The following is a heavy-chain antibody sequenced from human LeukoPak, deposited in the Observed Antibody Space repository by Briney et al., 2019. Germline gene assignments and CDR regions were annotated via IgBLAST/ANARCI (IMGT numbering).Heavy chain of an antibody. CDR3: ARDAAMAVAGTYGYYYYYGMDV. J-gene: IGHJ6*02. Sequence: GGSLRLSCAASGFTFSSYWMSWVRQAPGKGLEWVANIKQDGSEKYYVDSVKGRFTISRDNAKNSLYLQMNSLRAEDTAVYYCARDAAMAVAGTYGYYYYYGMDVWGQGTTVTVSS. CDR2: IKQDGSEK. D-gene: IGHD6-19*01. V-gene: IGHV3-7*01. CDR1: GFTFSSYW.